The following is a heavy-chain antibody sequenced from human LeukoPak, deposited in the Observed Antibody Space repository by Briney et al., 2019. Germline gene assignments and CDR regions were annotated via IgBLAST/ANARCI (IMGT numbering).Heavy chain of an antibody. CDR3: AREPELGAANWFDP. V-gene: IGHV3-21*01. CDR1: GFTFSSYS. Sequence: RGSLRLSCAASGFTFSSYSMNWVRQAPGKGLEWVSSISSSSSYIYYADSVKGRFTISRDNAKNSLYLQMNSLRAEDTAVYYCAREPELGAANWFDPWGQGTLVTVSS. J-gene: IGHJ5*02. D-gene: IGHD1-7*01. CDR2: ISSSSSYI.